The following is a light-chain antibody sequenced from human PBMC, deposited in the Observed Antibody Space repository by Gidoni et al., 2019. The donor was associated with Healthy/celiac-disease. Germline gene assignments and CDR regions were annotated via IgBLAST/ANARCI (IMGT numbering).Light chain of an antibody. CDR2: DDS. CDR1: NIGSKS. J-gene: IGLJ3*02. Sequence: SSVLPQPPPVSVAPGQPARITCGGNNIGSKSVHWYQQKPGQAPVLVVYDDSDRPSGIPERFSGSNSGNTATLTISRVEAGDEADYYCQVWDSSSDHRVFGGGTKLTVL. V-gene: IGLV3-21*02. CDR3: QVWDSSSDHRV.